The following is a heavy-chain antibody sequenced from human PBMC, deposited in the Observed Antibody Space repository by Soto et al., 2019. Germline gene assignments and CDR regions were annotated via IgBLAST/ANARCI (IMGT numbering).Heavy chain of an antibody. CDR1: GGTFSSYT. CDR2: IIPILGIA. V-gene: IGHV1-69*02. J-gene: IGHJ4*02. D-gene: IGHD2-21*02. CDR3: ARSYCGGDCYHLFDY. Sequence: QVQLMQSGAEVKKPGSSVKVSCKASGGTFSSYTISWVRQAPGQGLEWMGRIIPILGIANYAQKFQGRVTITADKSTSTAYMELSSLRSEDTAVYYCARSYCGGDCYHLFDYWGQGTLVTVSS.